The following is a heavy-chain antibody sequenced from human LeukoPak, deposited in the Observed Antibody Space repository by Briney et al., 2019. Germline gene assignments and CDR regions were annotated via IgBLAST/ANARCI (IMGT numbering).Heavy chain of an antibody. CDR1: GFTFSSYA. J-gene: IGHJ4*02. V-gene: IGHV3-23*01. Sequence: GGSLRLSCAASGFTFSSYAMSWVRQAPGKGLEWVSATSGSGGSTYYADSVKGRFTISRDNSKNTLYLQMNSPRAEDTAVYYCAKAYDCSGYDYWGQGTLVSVSS. CDR2: TSGSGGST. CDR3: AKAYDCSGYDY. D-gene: IGHD3-22*01.